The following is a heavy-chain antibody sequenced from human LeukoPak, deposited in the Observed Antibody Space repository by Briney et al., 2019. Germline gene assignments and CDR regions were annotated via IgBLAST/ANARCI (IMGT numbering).Heavy chain of an antibody. CDR1: GFTFSSYA. D-gene: IGHD1-26*01. CDR2: ISGSGGGT. J-gene: IGHJ4*02. V-gene: IGHV3-23*01. Sequence: GGSLRLSCAASGFTFSSYAMSWVRQAPGKGLEWVSAISGSGGGTYYADSVKGRFTISRDNSKNTLYLQMSSLRAEDTVVYYCAKLVVGTTIFSHFDYWGQGTLVTVSS. CDR3: AKLVVGTTIFSHFDY.